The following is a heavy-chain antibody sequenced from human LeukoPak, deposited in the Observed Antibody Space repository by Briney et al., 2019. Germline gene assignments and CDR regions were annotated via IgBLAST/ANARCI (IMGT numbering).Heavy chain of an antibody. CDR3: ARGRSPYYDSSGYPALFDY. CDR2: IIPIFGIA. V-gene: IGHV1-69*17. Sequence: SVKVSCKASGGTFSSYAISWVRQAPGQGLEWMGGIIPIFGIANYAQKFQGRVTITADKSTSTAYMELSSLRSEDTAVYYCARGRSPYYDSSGYPALFDYWGQGTLVTVSS. D-gene: IGHD3-22*01. CDR1: GGTFSSYA. J-gene: IGHJ4*02.